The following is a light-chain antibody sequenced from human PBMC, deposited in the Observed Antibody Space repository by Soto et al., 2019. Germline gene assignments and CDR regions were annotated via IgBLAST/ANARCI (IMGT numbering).Light chain of an antibody. CDR2: DDD. J-gene: IGLJ1*01. CDR1: SSNIGGNS. CDR3: GSWDSSLSAYV. V-gene: IGLV1-51*01. Sequence: QSVLTQPPSVSAAPGQKVTISCSGSSSNIGGNSVSWYQQLPGTAPKLLSYDDDKRPSGIPDRFSGSKSGTSATLGITGFQTGDEAEYYCGSWDSSLSAYVFATGTKVTVL.